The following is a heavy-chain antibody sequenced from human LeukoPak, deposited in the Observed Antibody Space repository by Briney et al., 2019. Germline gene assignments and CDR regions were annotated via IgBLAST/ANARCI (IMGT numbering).Heavy chain of an antibody. CDR2: INPNSGGT. J-gene: IGHJ3*02. D-gene: IGHD3-22*01. CDR3: ARDFYYDNDASDI. V-gene: IGHV1-2*02. Sequence: GASVKVSCKASGYTFTAYYMHWVRQAPGQGLEWMGWINPNSGGTNYAQKFQGRVTMTRDTSISTAYMELSRLRSDDTAVYYCARDFYYDNDASDIWGQGTMVTVSS. CDR1: GYTFTAYY.